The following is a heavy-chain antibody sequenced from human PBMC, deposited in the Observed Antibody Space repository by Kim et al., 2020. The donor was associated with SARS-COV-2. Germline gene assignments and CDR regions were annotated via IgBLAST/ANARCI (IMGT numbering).Heavy chain of an antibody. D-gene: IGHD3-3*01. V-gene: IGHV3-30*02. CDR3: AKDQSSYYDFWSGYYFDY. Sequence: KGRFTISRDNSKNTLYLQMNSLRAEDTAVYYCAKDQSSYYDFWSGYYFDYWGQGTLVTVSS. J-gene: IGHJ4*02.